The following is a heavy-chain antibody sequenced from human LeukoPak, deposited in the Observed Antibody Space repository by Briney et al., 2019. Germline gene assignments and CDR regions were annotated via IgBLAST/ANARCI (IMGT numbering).Heavy chain of an antibody. CDR1: GFAFSTSW. CDR3: AKDRAYCGGDCYPDDAFDI. J-gene: IGHJ3*02. CDR2: INSDGSST. V-gene: IGHV3-74*01. Sequence: GGSLRLSCAASGFAFSTSWMHWVRQGPGKGLVWVSRINSDGSSTTYADSVKGRFTVSRDNAKNTLYLQMNSLRAEDTAVYYCAKDRAYCGGDCYPDDAFDIWGQGTMVTVSS. D-gene: IGHD2-21*02.